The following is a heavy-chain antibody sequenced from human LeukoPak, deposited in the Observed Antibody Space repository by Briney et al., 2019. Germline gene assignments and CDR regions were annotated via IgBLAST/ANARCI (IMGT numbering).Heavy chain of an antibody. J-gene: IGHJ6*03. V-gene: IGHV3-74*01. CDR3: ARDREYFDWSQGYYYYMDV. CDR2: INSDGSST. Sequence: PGGSLRLSCAASGFTFSSYWMHWVRQAPGKGLVWVSRINSDGSSTSYADSVKGRFTISRDNAKNTLYLQMNSLRAEDTAVYYCARDREYFDWSQGYYYYMDVWGKGTTVTISS. CDR1: GFTFSSYW. D-gene: IGHD3-9*01.